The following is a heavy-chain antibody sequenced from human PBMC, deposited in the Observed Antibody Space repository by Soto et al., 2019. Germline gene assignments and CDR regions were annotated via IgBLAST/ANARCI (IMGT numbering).Heavy chain of an antibody. J-gene: IGHJ4*02. CDR1: GFTFSSYS. D-gene: IGHD2-2*03. Sequence: GGSLRLSCAASGFTFSSYSMNWVRQAPGKGLEWVSSISSSSSYIYYADSVKGRFTISRDNAKNSLYLQMNSLRAEDTAVYYCARVSGYCSSTRCYVDYWGQGTLVTVSS. V-gene: IGHV3-21*01. CDR3: ARVSGYCSSTRCYVDY. CDR2: ISSSSSYI.